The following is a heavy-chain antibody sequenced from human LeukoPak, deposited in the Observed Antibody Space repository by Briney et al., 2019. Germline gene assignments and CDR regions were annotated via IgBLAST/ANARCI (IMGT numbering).Heavy chain of an antibody. J-gene: IGHJ4*02. V-gene: IGHV4-59*01. Sequence: PSETLSLTCTVSGGSISSYYWSWIRQPPRKGLEWIGCIHYSGYTNYNPSLKSRLTISVDTSKNQFSLKLSSVTAADTAVYYCAREGPAAISTFDYWGQGTLVTVSS. CDR3: AREGPAAISTFDY. CDR1: GGSISSYY. CDR2: IHYSGYT. D-gene: IGHD2-2*02.